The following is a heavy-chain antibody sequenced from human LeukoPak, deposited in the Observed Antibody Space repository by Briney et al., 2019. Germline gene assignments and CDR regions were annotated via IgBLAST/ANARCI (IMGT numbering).Heavy chain of an antibody. V-gene: IGHV3-23*01. D-gene: IGHD3-22*01. J-gene: IGHJ5*02. CDR2: ITGSGFST. CDR1: GFTFSNYA. Sequence: PGGSLKLSCAASGFTFSNYAMTWVRQAPGEGLEWVSTITGSGFSTYYADSVKGRFTISRDNSKNTLYLQMNSLTAEDTAVYYCAKDHDSCGYYYQNWFDPWGQGTLVTVSS. CDR3: AKDHDSCGYYYQNWFDP.